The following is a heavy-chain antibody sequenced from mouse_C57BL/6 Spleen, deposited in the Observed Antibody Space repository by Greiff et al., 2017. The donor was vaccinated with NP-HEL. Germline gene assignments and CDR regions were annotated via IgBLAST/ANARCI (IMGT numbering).Heavy chain of an antibody. CDR3: ARSGGYSEYYLDY. CDR1: GYSFTGYF. Sequence: VQLQQSGPELVKPGASVKISCKASGYSFTGYFMNWVMQSHGKSLEWIGRINPYNGDTFYNQKFKGKATLTVDKSSSTAHMELRSLTSEDSAVYYCARSGGYSEYYLDYWGQGTTLTVSS. CDR2: INPYNGDT. J-gene: IGHJ2*01. D-gene: IGHD2-3*01. V-gene: IGHV1-20*01.